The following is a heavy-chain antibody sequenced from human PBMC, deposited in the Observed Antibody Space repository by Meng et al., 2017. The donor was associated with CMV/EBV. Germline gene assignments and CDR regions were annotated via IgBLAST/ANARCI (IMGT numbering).Heavy chain of an antibody. CDR2: IYSDGINT. J-gene: IGHJ6*02. Sequence: GESLKISCAASGFTFSSYAMTWVRQAPGKRLERVSVIYSDGINTYYADSVKGRFTIYRDDSKNMLYLQMNSLRVEDTAVYYCAKDRHYGDSQYFYGLGVWGQGTTVTVSS. CDR1: GFTFSSYA. V-gene: IGHV3-23*03. CDR3: AKDRHYGDSQYFYGLGV. D-gene: IGHD4-17*01.